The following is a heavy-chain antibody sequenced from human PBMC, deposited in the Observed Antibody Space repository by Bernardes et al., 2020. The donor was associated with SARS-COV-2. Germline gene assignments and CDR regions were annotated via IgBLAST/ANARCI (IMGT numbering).Heavy chain of an antibody. D-gene: IGHD2-2*01. CDR3: ARVPPAYCSSSRCISFDY. J-gene: IGHJ4*02. V-gene: IGHV1-2*02. CDR2: SNPNSGGT. Sequence: ASLKVSCKASGYTFTGYYIHWVRRAPGQGLEWTGWSNPNSGGTTYAQKFQGRVTMTKDTSISTAYMELSRLTSDDTAIYYCARVPPAYCSSSRCISFDYWGKGTQVTVSS. CDR1: GYTFTGYY.